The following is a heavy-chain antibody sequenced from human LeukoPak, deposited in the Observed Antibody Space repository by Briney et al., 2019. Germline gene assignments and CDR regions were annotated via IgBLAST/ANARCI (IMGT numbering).Heavy chain of an antibody. CDR3: ARDIAAGGFMDV. V-gene: IGHV3-23*01. CDR1: GFTFSSYG. Sequence: GGTLRLSCAASGFTFSSYGMSWVRQAPGKGLEWVSAISGSGGSTYYADSVKGRFTISRDNAKNSLYLQMNSLRAEDTAVYYCARDIAAGGFMDVWGKGTTVTVSS. D-gene: IGHD6-13*01. CDR2: ISGSGGST. J-gene: IGHJ6*03.